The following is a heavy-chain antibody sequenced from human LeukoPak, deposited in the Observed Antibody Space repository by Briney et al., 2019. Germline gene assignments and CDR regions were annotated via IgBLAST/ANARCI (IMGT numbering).Heavy chain of an antibody. V-gene: IGHV3-9*01. Sequence: PGGSLRLSCSASGFTFDDYAMHWVRQAPGKGLEWVSGISWNSGSIGYADSVKGRFTISRDNAKNSLYLQMNSLRAEDTAVYYCARDCSGGSCYSVRAFDIWGQGTMVTVSS. J-gene: IGHJ3*02. CDR1: GFTFDDYA. CDR3: ARDCSGGSCYSVRAFDI. CDR2: ISWNSGSI. D-gene: IGHD2-15*01.